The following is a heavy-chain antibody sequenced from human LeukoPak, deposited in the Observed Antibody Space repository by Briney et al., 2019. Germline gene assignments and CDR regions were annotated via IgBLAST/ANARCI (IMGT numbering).Heavy chain of an antibody. Sequence: SETLSLTCAVYGGSFSGYYWSWIRQPPGKGLEWIGEINHSGGTNYNPSLKSRVTISVDTSKNQFSLKLSSVTAADTAVYYCARAIAVADFPDWFDPWGQGTLVTVSS. CDR3: ARAIAVADFPDWFDP. CDR1: GGSFSGYY. D-gene: IGHD6-19*01. V-gene: IGHV4-34*01. J-gene: IGHJ5*02. CDR2: INHSGGT.